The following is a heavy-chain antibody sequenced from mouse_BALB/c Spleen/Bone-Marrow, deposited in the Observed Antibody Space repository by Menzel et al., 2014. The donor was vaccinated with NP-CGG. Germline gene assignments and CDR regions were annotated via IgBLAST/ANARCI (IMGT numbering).Heavy chain of an antibody. V-gene: IGHV7-3*02. Sequence: DVMLVESGGGLVQPGGSLRLFCTTSGFTFTNYFMTWVRQPPGKALEWLGFIRNKANGYTTEYNPSVKGRFTISRDNSQGIFYLQMNTLRAEDSAIYYCARDYNGYFDFWGQGTTLTVSS. CDR1: GFTFTNYF. CDR2: IRNKANGYTT. D-gene: IGHD6-1*01. CDR3: ARDYNGYFDF. J-gene: IGHJ2*01.